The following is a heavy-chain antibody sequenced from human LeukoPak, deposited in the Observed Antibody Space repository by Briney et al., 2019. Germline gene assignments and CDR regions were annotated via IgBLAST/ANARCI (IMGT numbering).Heavy chain of an antibody. J-gene: IGHJ3*02. CDR3: ARFFAYYYDSSGYRDAFDI. V-gene: IGHV4-59*01. D-gene: IGHD3-22*01. CDR2: IYYSGST. CDR1: GGSISSYY. Sequence: SETLSLTCTVSGGSISSYYWSWIRQPPGEGLEWIGYIYYSGSTNYNPSLKSRVTISVDTSKNQFSLKLSSVTAADTAVYYCARFFAYYYDSSGYRDAFDIWGQGTMVTVSS.